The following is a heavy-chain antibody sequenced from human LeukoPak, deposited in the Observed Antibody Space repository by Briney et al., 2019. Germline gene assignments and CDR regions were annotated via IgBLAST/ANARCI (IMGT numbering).Heavy chain of an antibody. CDR1: GYTFTSYG. CDR3: ARDNSVEDIAWWFDP. Sequence: ASVKVSCKASGYTFTSYGISWVRQAPGQGLEWMGWISAYNGNTNYAQKFQGRVTITADKSTSTAYMELSSLRSEDTAVYYCARDNSVEDIAWWFDPWGQGTLVTVSS. CDR2: ISAYNGNT. V-gene: IGHV1-18*01. J-gene: IGHJ5*02. D-gene: IGHD2-15*01.